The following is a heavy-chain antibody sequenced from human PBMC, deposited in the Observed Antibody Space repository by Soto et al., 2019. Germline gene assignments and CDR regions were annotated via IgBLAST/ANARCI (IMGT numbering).Heavy chain of an antibody. Sequence: PGGSLRLSCAALGVTVGGKRYVAWVRQAPGKGLEWISALYDVDGTFYADSVKGRVTTSIDSSKNTVYLQMNGLSPNDTAVYYCASWHEREHAYDVWGRGTTVTVSS. CDR1: GVTVGGKRY. V-gene: IGHV3-53*01. CDR2: LYDVDGT. CDR3: ASWHEREHAYDV. D-gene: IGHD1-1*01. J-gene: IGHJ3*01.